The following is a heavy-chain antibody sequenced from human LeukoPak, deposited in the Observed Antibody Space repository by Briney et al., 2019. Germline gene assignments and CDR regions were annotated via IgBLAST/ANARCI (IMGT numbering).Heavy chain of an antibody. D-gene: IGHD6-19*01. CDR2: IYTSGST. V-gene: IGHV4-4*07. CDR3: ARGVEQWLVPYFDY. J-gene: IGHJ4*02. CDR1: GGSISSYY. Sequence: SETLSLTCTVSGGSISSYYWNWIRQPAGKGLEWIGRIYTSGSTNYNPSLKSRVTMSVDTSKNQFSLKLSSVTAADTAVYYCARGVEQWLVPYFDYWGQGILVTVSS.